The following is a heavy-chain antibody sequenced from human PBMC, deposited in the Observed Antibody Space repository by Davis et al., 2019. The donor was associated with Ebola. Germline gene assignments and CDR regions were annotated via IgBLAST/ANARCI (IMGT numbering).Heavy chain of an antibody. Sequence: GGSLRLSCAASGFIFSSYVMSWVRQAPGKGLEWVSTLGTSADTYYADSVKGRFTISRDNSKNTVYLQMNSLRPEDAALYYCARVSIVATIRSDYWGQGTLVTVSS. CDR1: GFIFSSYV. V-gene: IGHV3-23*01. J-gene: IGHJ4*02. CDR3: ARVSIVATIRSDY. CDR2: LGTSADT. D-gene: IGHD5-12*01.